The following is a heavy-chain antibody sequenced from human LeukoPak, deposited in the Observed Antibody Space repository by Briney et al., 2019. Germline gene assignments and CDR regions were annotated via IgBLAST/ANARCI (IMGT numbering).Heavy chain of an antibody. CDR2: IYPGDSDT. CDR3: ARSRYSSGWYTPPFDY. Sequence: GESLMISCKGSGYSFTNYWIGWVRHTPGKGLGWVGIIYPGDSDTRYSPSFQGQVTISADKSISTAYLQWSSLQASDTAMYYCARSRYSSGWYTPPFDYWGQGTLVTVSS. V-gene: IGHV5-51*01. J-gene: IGHJ4*02. D-gene: IGHD6-19*01. CDR1: GYSFTNYW.